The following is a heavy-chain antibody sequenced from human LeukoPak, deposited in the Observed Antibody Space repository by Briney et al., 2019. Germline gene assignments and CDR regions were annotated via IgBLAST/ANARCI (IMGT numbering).Heavy chain of an antibody. V-gene: IGHV4-59*08. CDR3: ARSRPADPSKYFDS. D-gene: IGHD2-2*01. CDR1: GGSINRYY. Sequence: SETLSLTCTVSGGSINRYYWNWLRQPPGKPLEWIGHIYYSGNTKYNPSLNSRVTISIDTSQNQFSLKLSSVSAADTAVYYCARSRPADPSKYFDSWGQGTLVTVSS. J-gene: IGHJ4*02. CDR2: IYYSGNT.